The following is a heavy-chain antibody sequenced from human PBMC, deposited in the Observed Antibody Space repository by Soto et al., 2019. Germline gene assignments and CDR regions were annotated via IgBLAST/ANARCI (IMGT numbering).Heavy chain of an antibody. CDR1: GGSISSGGYY. Sequence: QVQLQESGPGLVKPSQTLSLTCTVSGGSISSGGYYWSWIRQHPGKGLEWIGYIYYSGSTYYNPSLKSRVTIPVDTSKNQFSLKLSSVTAADTAVYYCARRVLLSPGVHAFDIWGQGTMVTVSS. CDR2: IYYSGST. J-gene: IGHJ3*02. CDR3: ARRVLLSPGVHAFDI. D-gene: IGHD3-16*02. V-gene: IGHV4-31*03.